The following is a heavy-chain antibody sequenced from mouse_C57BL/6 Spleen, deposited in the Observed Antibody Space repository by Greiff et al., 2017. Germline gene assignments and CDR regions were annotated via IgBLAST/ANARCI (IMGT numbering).Heavy chain of an antibody. D-gene: IGHD1-1*01. CDR2: IDPSDSYT. J-gene: IGHJ2*01. Sequence: QVQLKQPGAELVRPGTSVKLSCKASGYTFTSYWMHWVKQRPGQGLEWIGVIDPSDSYTNYNQKFKGKATLTVDTSSSTAYMPLSSLTSEDSAVYYCARPGIFDYWGQGTTLTVSS. CDR1: GYTFTSYW. CDR3: ARPGIFDY. V-gene: IGHV1-59*01.